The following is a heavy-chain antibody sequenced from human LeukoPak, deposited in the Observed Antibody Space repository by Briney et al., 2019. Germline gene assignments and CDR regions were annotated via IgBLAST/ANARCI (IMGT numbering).Heavy chain of an antibody. CDR3: ARRGIAVAGALFDY. D-gene: IGHD6-19*01. V-gene: IGHV4-59*01. Sequence: SETLSLTCTVSGGSISSYYWSWIRQPPGKGLEWIGYIYYSGSTNYNPSLKSRVTISVDTSKNQFSLKLSSVTAADPAVYYCARRGIAVAGALFDYWGQGTLVTVTS. CDR2: IYYSGST. CDR1: GGSISSYY. J-gene: IGHJ4*02.